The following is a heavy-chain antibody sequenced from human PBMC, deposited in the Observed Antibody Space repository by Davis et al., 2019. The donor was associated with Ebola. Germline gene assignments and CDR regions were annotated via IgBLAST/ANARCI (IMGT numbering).Heavy chain of an antibody. CDR3: AREGSGYDSLYYYGMDV. CDR1: GYTFTSYG. V-gene: IGHV1-18*04. CDR2: INPHNGNT. Sequence: ASVKVSCKASGYTFTSYGITWVRQAPGQGLEWMGWINPHNGNTNYAQKLQGRVTMTTDTSTSTAYMELRSLRSDDTAVYYCAREGSGYDSLYYYGMDVWGKGTTVTVSS. D-gene: IGHD5-12*01. J-gene: IGHJ6*04.